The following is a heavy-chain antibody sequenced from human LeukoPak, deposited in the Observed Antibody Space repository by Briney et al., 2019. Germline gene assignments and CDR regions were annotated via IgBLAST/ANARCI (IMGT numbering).Heavy chain of an antibody. CDR1: GFTFSSYA. CDR3: AKHVIVVVCFDY. D-gene: IGHD3-22*01. Sequence: PGGSLRLSCAASGFTFSSYAMHWVRQAPGKGLEWVAVISYDGSNKYYADSVKGRFTISRDNSKNTLYLQMNSLRAEDTAVYYCAKHVIVVVCFDYWGQGTLVTVSS. V-gene: IGHV3-30-3*02. J-gene: IGHJ4*02. CDR2: ISYDGSNK.